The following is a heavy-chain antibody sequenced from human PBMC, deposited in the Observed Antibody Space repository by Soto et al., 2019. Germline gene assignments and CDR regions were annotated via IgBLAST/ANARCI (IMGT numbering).Heavy chain of an antibody. CDR1: GCSISSGGYS. CDR2: IYHSGST. Sequence: TLSHTCAVSGCSISSGGYSLSWIRQPPGKGLEWIGYIYHSGSTYYNPSLKSRVTISVDRSKNQFSLKLSSVTAADTAVYYCAGGPGVARNYWGQGTLVTVSS. CDR3: AGGPGVARNY. V-gene: IGHV4-30-2*01. J-gene: IGHJ4*02. D-gene: IGHD5-12*01.